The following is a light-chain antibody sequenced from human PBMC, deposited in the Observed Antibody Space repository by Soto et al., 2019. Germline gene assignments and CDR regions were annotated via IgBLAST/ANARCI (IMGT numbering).Light chain of an antibody. CDR3: MQATETVIT. J-gene: IGKJ5*01. CDR2: EIS. V-gene: IGKV2-24*01. CDR1: QSFVHSDGNTY. Sequence: DLLMTQTPLSSPVTLGQPASISCTSSQSFVHSDGNTYLNWLHQRPGQPPRLLIYEISKRFSGVPDRFSGSGAGTDFTLKISRVEAEDVGVYYCMQATETVITFGQGTRLEIK.